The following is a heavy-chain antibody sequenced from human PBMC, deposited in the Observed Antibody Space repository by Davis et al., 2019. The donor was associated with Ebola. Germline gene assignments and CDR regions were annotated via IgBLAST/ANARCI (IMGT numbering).Heavy chain of an antibody. Sequence: GGSLRLSCAASGFTFSSYSMNWVRQAPGKGLEWVSYISSSSSTIYYADSVKGRFTISRDNAKNSLYLQMNSLRDEDTAVYYCAKVWSEGQQRLVHSVGALGYWGQGTLVTVSS. CDR2: ISSSSSTI. J-gene: IGHJ4*02. D-gene: IGHD6-13*01. CDR1: GFTFSSYS. CDR3: AKVWSEGQQRLVHSVGALGY. V-gene: IGHV3-48*02.